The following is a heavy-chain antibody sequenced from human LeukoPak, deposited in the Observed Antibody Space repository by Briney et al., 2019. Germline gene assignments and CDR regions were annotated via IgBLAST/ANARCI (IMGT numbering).Heavy chain of an antibody. CDR2: FSASGGNT. V-gene: IGHV3-23*01. J-gene: IGHJ4*02. Sequence: GGFLRLSCAASGFTFSSYAMSWVRQAPGKGLEWVSTFSASGGNTYYADSVKGRFTISRDISKNTLYLQLTSLRADDTAVYYCAKDGLVGATDWFDCWGQGTLVTVSS. D-gene: IGHD1-26*01. CDR1: GFTFSSYA. CDR3: AKDGLVGATDWFDC.